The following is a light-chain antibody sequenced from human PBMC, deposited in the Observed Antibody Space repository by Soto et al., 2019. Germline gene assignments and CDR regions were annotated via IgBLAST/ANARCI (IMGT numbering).Light chain of an antibody. V-gene: IGKV3-20*01. CDR3: QHYGSSRT. Sequence: EIVFTQSPGTLSLSPGERATLSCRASQGVSSNYLAWYQQKSGQAPRLLLYGTSSRATGIPERFGGSGSGTDFTLTISRLEPEDFAVYYCQHYGSSRTFGQGTKVDIK. CDR1: QGVSSNY. CDR2: GTS. J-gene: IGKJ1*01.